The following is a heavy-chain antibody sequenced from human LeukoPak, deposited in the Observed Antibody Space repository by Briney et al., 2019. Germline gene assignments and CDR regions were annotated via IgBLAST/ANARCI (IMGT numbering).Heavy chain of an antibody. CDR2: IYYSGST. J-gene: IGHJ4*02. CDR3: ARETRSGYYFDY. D-gene: IGHD3-22*01. CDR1: GGSISSYY. Sequence: PSETLSLTCTVSGGSISSYYWSWIRQPAGKGLEWIGYIYYSGSTNYNPSLKSRVTISVDTSKNQFSLKLSSVTAADTAVYYCARETRSGYYFDYWGQGTLVTVSS. V-gene: IGHV4-59*01.